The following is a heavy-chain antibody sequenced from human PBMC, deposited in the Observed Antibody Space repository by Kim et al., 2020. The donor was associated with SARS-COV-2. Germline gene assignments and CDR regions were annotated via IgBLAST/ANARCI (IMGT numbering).Heavy chain of an antibody. CDR3: AKRPRWFGELSDWYFDL. CDR1: GFTFSSYA. D-gene: IGHD3-10*01. V-gene: IGHV3-23*01. Sequence: GGSLRLSCAASGFTFSSYAMSWVRQAPGKGLEWVSAISGSGGSTYYADSVKGRFTISRDNSKNTLYLQMNSLRAEDTAVYYCAKRPRWFGELSDWYFDLWGRGTLVTVSS. CDR2: ISGSGGST. J-gene: IGHJ2*01.